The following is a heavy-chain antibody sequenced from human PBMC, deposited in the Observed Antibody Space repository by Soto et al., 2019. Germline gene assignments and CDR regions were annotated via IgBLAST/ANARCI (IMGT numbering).Heavy chain of an antibody. CDR3: ARRRTGTYGGKWFDP. J-gene: IGHJ5*02. D-gene: IGHD1-26*01. CDR1: GGSVDSASYY. CDR2: ISYSGTA. V-gene: IGHV4-61*01. Sequence: SETLSLTCIVSGGSVDSASYYWGWIRQPPGKGLQWIGYISYSGTANYNPSLKSRVTMSLATSKNQISLELKSVTAADTAVYYCARRRTGTYGGKWFDPWGQGTLVTVSS.